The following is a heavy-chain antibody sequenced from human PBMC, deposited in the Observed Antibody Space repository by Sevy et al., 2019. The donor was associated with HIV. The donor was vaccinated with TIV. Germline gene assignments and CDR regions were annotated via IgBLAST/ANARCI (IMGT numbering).Heavy chain of an antibody. J-gene: IGHJ6*02. CDR2: ISGSGGST. V-gene: IGHV3-23*01. CDR1: GFSLRSYA. D-gene: IGHD3-10*01. Sequence: GGSLRLSCAASGFSLRSYAMSWVRQAPGKGLEWVSFISGSGGSTYYAYSVKGRFTISRDNSKKTLYMQMNSLRVEDTAVYYCAKDVWFGELSGLYYYYGMDVWGQGTTVTVSS. CDR3: AKDVWFGELSGLYYYYGMDV.